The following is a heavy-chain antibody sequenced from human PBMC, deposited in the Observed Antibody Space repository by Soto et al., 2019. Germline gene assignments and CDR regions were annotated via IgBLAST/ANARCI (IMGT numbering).Heavy chain of an antibody. V-gene: IGHV4-31*03. D-gene: IGHD3-10*01. CDR2: IYYNGIT. CDR1: RGSVSIGGYY. J-gene: IGHJ4*02. Sequence: QVQLQESGPGLVKPSQTLSLTCTVSRGSVSIGGYYWSWIRQHPGKGLEWIESIYYNGITDYNPSLNSRLIISLDTSKTQFSLILRSVTAADTAVYYCARARFYGSERTVFDFWGQGTLVTVSS. CDR3: ARARFYGSERTVFDF.